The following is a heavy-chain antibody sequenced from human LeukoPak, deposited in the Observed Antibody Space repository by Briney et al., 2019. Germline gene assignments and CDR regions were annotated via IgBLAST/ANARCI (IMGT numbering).Heavy chain of an antibody. CDR1: GGSFSGYY. CDR2: INHSGST. D-gene: IGHD3-9*01. CDR3: ARDYRIGRYFDWFDAFDI. J-gene: IGHJ3*02. Sequence: SEILSLTCAVYGGSFSGYYWSWIRPPPRKGLEWLGEINHSGSTNYNPSLKSRVTISVDTSKNQFSLKMSSVTAADTAVYYCARDYRIGRYFDWFDAFDIWGQGTMGTVSS. V-gene: IGHV4-34*01.